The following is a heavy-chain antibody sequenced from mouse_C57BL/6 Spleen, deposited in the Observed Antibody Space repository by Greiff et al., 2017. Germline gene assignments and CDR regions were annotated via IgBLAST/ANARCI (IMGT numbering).Heavy chain of an antibody. CDR3: ARAVYDFYAMDY. Sequence: QVQLKQSGAELVRPGTSVKVSCKASGYAFTNYLIEWVKQRPGQGLEWIGVINPGSGGTNYNEKFKGKATLTADKSSSTAYMQLSSLTSEDSAVYFCARAVYDFYAMDYWGQGTSVTVSS. J-gene: IGHJ4*01. CDR2: INPGSGGT. D-gene: IGHD2-3*01. CDR1: GYAFTNYL. V-gene: IGHV1-54*01.